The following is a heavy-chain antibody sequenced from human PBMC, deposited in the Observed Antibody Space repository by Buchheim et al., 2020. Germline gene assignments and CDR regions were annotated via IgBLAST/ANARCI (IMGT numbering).Heavy chain of an antibody. D-gene: IGHD3-3*01. CDR3: ARGVNGFLEWLLLNHWYFDL. Sequence: QLQLQESGPGLVKPSETLSLTCTVSGGSISSSSYYWGWIRQPPGKGLEWIGSIYYSGSTYYNPSLKSRVTISVDTSKNQFSLKLSSVTAADTAVYYCARGVNGFLEWLLLNHWYFDLWGRGTL. J-gene: IGHJ2*01. V-gene: IGHV4-39*01. CDR2: IYYSGST. CDR1: GGSISSSSYY.